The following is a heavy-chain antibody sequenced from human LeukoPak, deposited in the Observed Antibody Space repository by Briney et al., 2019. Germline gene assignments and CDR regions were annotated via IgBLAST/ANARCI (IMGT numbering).Heavy chain of an antibody. CDR3: AKETHYYDSSGYPLPLDY. CDR2: ISGSGGST. CDR1: GFTVSSNY. V-gene: IGHV3-23*01. Sequence: GGSLRLSCAASGFTVSSNYMSWVRQAPGKGLEWVSAISGSGGSTYYADSVKGRFTISRDNSKNTLYLQMNSLRAEDTAVYYCAKETHYYDSSGYPLPLDYWGQGTLVTVSS. J-gene: IGHJ4*02. D-gene: IGHD3-22*01.